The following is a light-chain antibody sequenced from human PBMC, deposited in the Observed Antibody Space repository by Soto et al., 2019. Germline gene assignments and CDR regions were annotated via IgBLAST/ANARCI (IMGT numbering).Light chain of an antibody. Sequence: DIQMTQSTSFLSASVGYRVTITCQASQDIGNYLNWYQQRPGKAPKLLILDASSLDTGVPSRFSGSGSGTDFTFTISSLQSEDIATYYCQQYYNVPITFGQRRRLE. CDR3: QQYYNVPIT. CDR1: QDIGNY. CDR2: DAS. J-gene: IGKJ5*01. V-gene: IGKV1-33*01.